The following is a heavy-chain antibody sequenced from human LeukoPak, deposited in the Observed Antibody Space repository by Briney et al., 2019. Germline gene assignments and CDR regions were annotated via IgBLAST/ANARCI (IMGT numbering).Heavy chain of an antibody. J-gene: IGHJ5*02. CDR3: ARADSYYGSGSYPGT. Sequence: GGSVRLSCAASGYTFSSYSMHWVRQARRKALEWVSSISSSSSYIYYADSVKGRFTISRDNAKNSLYLQMNSLRAEDTAVYYCARADSYYGSGSYPGTWGQGTLVTVSS. D-gene: IGHD3-10*01. CDR1: GYTFSSYS. V-gene: IGHV3-21*01. CDR2: ISSSSSYI.